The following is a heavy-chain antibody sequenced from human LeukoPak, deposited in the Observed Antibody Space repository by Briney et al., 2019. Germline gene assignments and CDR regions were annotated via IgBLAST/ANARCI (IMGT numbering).Heavy chain of an antibody. D-gene: IGHD6-19*01. V-gene: IGHV3-30*18. J-gene: IGHJ6*02. CDR2: ISDDGSDK. Sequence: PGGSLRLSCAASGFTFSSYGMHWVRQAPGKGLEWVAVISDDGSDKNYADSVKGRFTVSRDSSKNTLYLQMNSLRAEDTAVYYCAKEGSSAGMAMAGLVSNNYYYYGMDVWGQGTTVTVSS. CDR3: AKEGSSAGMAMAGLVSNNYYYYGMDV. CDR1: GFTFSSYG.